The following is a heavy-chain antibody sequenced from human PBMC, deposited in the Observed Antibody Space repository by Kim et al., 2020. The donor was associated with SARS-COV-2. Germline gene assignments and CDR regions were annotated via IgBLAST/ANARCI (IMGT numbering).Heavy chain of an antibody. CDR2: MNPNSGNT. CDR3: ARGPRDGYNPPLDY. J-gene: IGHJ4*02. V-gene: IGHV1-8*01. D-gene: IGHD5-12*01. Sequence: ASVKVSCKASGYTFTSYDINWVRQATGQGLEWMGWMNPNSGNTGYAQKFQGRVTMTRNTSISTAYMELSSLRSEDTAVYYCARGPRDGYNPPLDYWGQGTLVTVSS. CDR1: GYTFTSYD.